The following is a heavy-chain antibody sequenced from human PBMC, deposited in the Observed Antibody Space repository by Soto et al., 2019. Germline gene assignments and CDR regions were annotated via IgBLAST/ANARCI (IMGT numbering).Heavy chain of an antibody. D-gene: IGHD6-13*01. CDR2: ISGSGGTT. CDR3: AKNGRAAAMYNWFDP. CDR1: GFTFSSYA. J-gene: IGHJ5*02. Sequence: EVQFLESGGGLVQPGGSLRLSCTGSGFTFSSYAMNWVRQAPGKGLECVSTISGSGGTTYYADSVKGRFTISRDNSKNTLYLQMSSLRAEDTAVYYCAKNGRAAAMYNWFDPWGQGTLVTVSS. V-gene: IGHV3-23*01.